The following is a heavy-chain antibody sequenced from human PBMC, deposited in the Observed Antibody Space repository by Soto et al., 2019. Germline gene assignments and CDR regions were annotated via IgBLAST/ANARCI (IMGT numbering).Heavy chain of an antibody. J-gene: IGHJ4*02. D-gene: IGHD3-10*01. CDR3: ALIRGWGRLGPNDY. V-gene: IGHV2-26*01. CDR1: GFSLSNARMS. CDR2: IFSNDAK. Sequence: QVTLKESGPVLVKPTETLTLTCTVSGFSLSNARMSVSWIRQPPGKALEWLAHIFSNDAKSYSASLKSRLTISKDTSQSQVVLTMTNMDPVDTATYYCALIRGWGRLGPNDYWGQGTLVTVSS.